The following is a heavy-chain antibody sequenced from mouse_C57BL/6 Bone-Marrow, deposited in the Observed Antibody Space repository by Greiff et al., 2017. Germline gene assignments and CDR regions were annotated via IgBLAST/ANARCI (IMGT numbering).Heavy chain of an antibody. CDR2: ISSGGSYT. V-gene: IGHV5-6*02. J-gene: IGHJ1*03. CDR3: ARPDDYDDDLNV. Sequence: EVMLVESGGDLVKPGGSLKLSCAASGFTFSSYGMSWVRQTPDKRLEWVATISSGGSYTYYPDSVKGRFTISRDNAKNTLYLQMSSLKSEDTAMYYCARPDDYDDDLNVWGTGTTVTVSS. CDR1: GFTFSSYG. D-gene: IGHD2-4*01.